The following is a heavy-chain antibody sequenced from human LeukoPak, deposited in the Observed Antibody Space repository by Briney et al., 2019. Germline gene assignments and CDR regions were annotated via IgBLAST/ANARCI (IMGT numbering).Heavy chain of an antibody. Sequence: GSLRLSCAASGFTFSSYAMHWVRQAPGKGLEWVSSISSSSSYIYYADSVKGRFTISRDNAKNSLYLQMNSLRAEDTAVYYCASGAYGDYVRYFDYWGQGTLVTVSS. CDR2: ISSSSSYI. CDR3: ASGAYGDYVRYFDY. D-gene: IGHD4-17*01. CDR1: GFTFSSYA. V-gene: IGHV3-21*01. J-gene: IGHJ4*02.